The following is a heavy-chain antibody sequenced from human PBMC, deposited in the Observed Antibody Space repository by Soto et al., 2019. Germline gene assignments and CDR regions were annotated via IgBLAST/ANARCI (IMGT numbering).Heavy chain of an antibody. CDR3: ARGMYYSDRSPFDP. CDR1: GYRFTSYW. Sequence: CKGSGYRFTSYWIGWVRQMPGKGLEWMAIIYPPDSDTRYSPSFQGQVTISADKSISTAYLQWSSLKASDTAIYYCARGMYYSDRSPFDPWGQGTLVTVSS. J-gene: IGHJ5*02. CDR2: IYPPDSDT. D-gene: IGHD4-17*01. V-gene: IGHV5-51*01.